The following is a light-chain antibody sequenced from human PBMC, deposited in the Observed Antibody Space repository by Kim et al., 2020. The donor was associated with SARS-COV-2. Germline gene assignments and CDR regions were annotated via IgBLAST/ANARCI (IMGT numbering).Light chain of an antibody. V-gene: IGLV1-44*01. J-gene: IGLJ2*01. Sequence: GQGVSISFSGRSSNIGRSSVSWYHQLPGAAPKLLMSSNDQRPSGVPDRFSASKSGTSASLAISGLQSEDEADYYCAAWDDKLNAIVFGGGTQLTVL. CDR2: SND. CDR3: AAWDDKLNAIV. CDR1: SSNIGRSS.